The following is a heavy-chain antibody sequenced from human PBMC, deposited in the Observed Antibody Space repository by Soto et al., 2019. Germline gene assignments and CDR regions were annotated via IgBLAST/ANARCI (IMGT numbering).Heavy chain of an antibody. CDR2: INPNSGGT. CDR1: GYTFTGYY. CDR3: ARSITMVRGVRPTTRTPRYYFDY. D-gene: IGHD3-10*01. V-gene: IGHV1-2*04. Sequence: ASVKVSCKASGYTFTGYYMHWVRQAPGQGLEWMGWINPNSGGTNYAQKFQGWVTMTRDTSISTAYMELSRLRSDDTAVYYCARSITMVRGVRPTTRTPRYYFDYWGQGTLVTVSS. J-gene: IGHJ4*02.